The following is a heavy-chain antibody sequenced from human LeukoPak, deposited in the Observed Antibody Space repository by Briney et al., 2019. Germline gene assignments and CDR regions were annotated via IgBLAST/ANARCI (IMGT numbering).Heavy chain of an antibody. CDR3: AKDKRRITMMGLIAY. J-gene: IGHJ4*02. Sequence: GGSLRLSCAASGFTFSSYAMSWVRQAPGKGLEWVSAISGSGGSTYYADSVKGRFTISRDNSKNTLCLQMNSLRAEDTAVYYCAKDKRRITMMGLIAYWGQGTLVTVSS. CDR1: GFTFSSYA. CDR2: ISGSGGST. D-gene: IGHD3-22*01. V-gene: IGHV3-23*01.